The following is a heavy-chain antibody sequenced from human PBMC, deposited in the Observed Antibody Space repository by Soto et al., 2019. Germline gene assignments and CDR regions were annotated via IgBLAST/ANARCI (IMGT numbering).Heavy chain of an antibody. D-gene: IGHD3-3*01. Sequence: GASVKVSCKASGYTFTSYYMHWVRQAPGQGLEWMGIINPSGGSTSYAQKFQGRVTMTRDTSTSTVYMELSSLRSEDTAVYYCARGCLRYDFWSGYYYYGPGQNYYGMDVWGQGTTVTVSS. J-gene: IGHJ6*02. CDR1: GYTFTSYY. CDR3: ARGCLRYDFWSGYYYYGPGQNYYGMDV. CDR2: INPSGGST. V-gene: IGHV1-46*01.